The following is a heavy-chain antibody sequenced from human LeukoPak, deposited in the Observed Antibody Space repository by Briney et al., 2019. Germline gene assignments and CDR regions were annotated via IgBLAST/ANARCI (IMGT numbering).Heavy chain of an antibody. D-gene: IGHD1-26*01. V-gene: IGHV3-30*02. CDR3: AKDSGSYYGNWFDP. CDR2: IRYDGSNK. CDR1: GFTFSSYG. J-gene: IGHJ5*02. Sequence: GGSLRLSCAASGFTFSSYGMHWVRQAPGKGPEWVAFIRYDGSNKYYADSVKGRFTISRDNSKNTLYLQMNSLRAEDTAVYYCAKDSGSYYGNWFDPWGQGTLVTVSS.